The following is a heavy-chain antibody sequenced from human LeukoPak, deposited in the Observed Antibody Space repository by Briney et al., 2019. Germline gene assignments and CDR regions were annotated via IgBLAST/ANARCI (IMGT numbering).Heavy chain of an antibody. V-gene: IGHV4-59*08. J-gene: IGHJ4*02. Sequence: SETLSLTCTVSGGSISSYYWSWIRQPPGKGLEWIGYIYYSGSTNYNPSLKSRVTISVDTSKNQFSLKLSSVTAADTAVYYCATRGGYDLVEYFDYWGQGTLVTVSS. CDR3: ATRGGYDLVEYFDY. D-gene: IGHD5-12*01. CDR1: GGSISSYY. CDR2: IYYSGST.